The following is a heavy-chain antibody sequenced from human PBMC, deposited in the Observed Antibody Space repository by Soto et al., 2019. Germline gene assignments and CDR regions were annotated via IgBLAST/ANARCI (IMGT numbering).Heavy chain of an antibody. Sequence: SVPTLVNPTQTLTLTCTFSGFSLSTIGVGVGWIRQPPGKALEWLAVIYWNDDKRYSPSLKSRLTITKGTSDNQVVLTMTNVDPVDTASYYCAHFNGYEEFEYWGQGTLVTVSS. CDR1: GFSLSTIGVG. D-gene: IGHD5-12*01. J-gene: IGHJ4*02. CDR2: IYWNDDK. CDR3: AHFNGYEEFEY. V-gene: IGHV2-5*01.